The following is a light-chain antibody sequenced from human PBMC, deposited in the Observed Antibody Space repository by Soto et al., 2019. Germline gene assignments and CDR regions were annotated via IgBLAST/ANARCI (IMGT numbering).Light chain of an antibody. CDR1: QSINIY. V-gene: IGKV1-39*01. CDR3: QQSYRSPYT. CDR2: GAS. Sequence: IQMTQSPSSLSASVGDSVTVTCRASQSINIYLNWYQQKPGKAPTLLIYGASSLQSGVPSRFTGGGSRTHFTLPISSLQPEDFATYYCQQSYRSPYTFGQGTKLEIK. J-gene: IGKJ2*01.